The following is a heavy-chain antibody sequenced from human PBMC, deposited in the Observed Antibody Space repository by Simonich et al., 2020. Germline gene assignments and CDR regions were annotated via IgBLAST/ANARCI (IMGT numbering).Heavy chain of an antibody. CDR1: GYTFTGYY. CDR2: NNPNRGGT. J-gene: IGHJ2*01. Sequence: QVQLVQSGAEVKKPGASVKVSCKASGYTFTGYYMHWVRQAPGQGLEGMGRNNPNRGGTNDAQKFRGRVTMTRDTSISTAYMELSRLRSDDTAVYYCARDLLTGDYSIRYFDLWGRGTLVTVSS. V-gene: IGHV1-2*06. D-gene: IGHD7-27*01. CDR3: ARDLLTGDYSIRYFDL.